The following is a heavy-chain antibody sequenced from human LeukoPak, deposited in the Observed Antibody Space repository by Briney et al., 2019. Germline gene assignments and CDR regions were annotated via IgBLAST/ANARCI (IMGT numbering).Heavy chain of an antibody. CDR2: IRDSGVVT. V-gene: IGHV3-23*01. CDR3: ATTYIYNGIPGWFDP. CDR1: GTTFTTRA. J-gene: IGHJ5*02. D-gene: IGHD1-14*01. Sequence: PGASLRLSCVASGTTFTTRAMSWVRQIPGKGLEWVSSIRDSGVVTHYADPVQGRFTISRDNSKNTLYLHMDNLRVADTAVYYCATTYIYNGIPGWFDPWGQGTQVTVSS.